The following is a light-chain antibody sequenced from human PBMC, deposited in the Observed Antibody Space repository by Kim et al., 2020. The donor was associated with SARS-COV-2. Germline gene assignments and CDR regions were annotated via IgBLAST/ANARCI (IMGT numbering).Light chain of an antibody. J-gene: IGLJ3*02. Sequence: QSVLTQPPSVSAAPGQVVTISCSGSSSNIGNNYVSWYQQLPGTAPKLLIYDNNKRPSGIPDRFSGSKSGTSATLGITGLQTGDEADYYCGTWDSSLIASVFGGGTQLTVL. CDR2: DNN. V-gene: IGLV1-51*01. CDR3: GTWDSSLIASV. CDR1: SSNIGNNY.